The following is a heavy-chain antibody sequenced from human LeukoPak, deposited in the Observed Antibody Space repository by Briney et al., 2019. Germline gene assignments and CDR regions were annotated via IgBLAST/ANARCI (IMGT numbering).Heavy chain of an antibody. J-gene: IGHJ4*02. CDR3: ARHLAGWLQEVDY. V-gene: IGHV4-4*02. CDR1: GGSISSSNW. CDR2: IYHSGST. D-gene: IGHD5-24*01. Sequence: SETLSLTRTVSGGSISSSNWWSWVRQPPGKGLEWIGQIYHSGSTNYNPSLKSRVAISVDKSKNQFSLNLNSVTAADTAVYYCARHLAGWLQEVDYWGQGTLVTVSS.